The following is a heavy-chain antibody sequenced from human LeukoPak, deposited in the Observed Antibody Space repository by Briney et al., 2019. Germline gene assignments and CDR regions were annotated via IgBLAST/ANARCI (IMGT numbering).Heavy chain of an antibody. CDR3: ARVWRSSTSCYPCFDY. CDR2: INPNSGGT. CDR1: GYTFTGYY. Sequence: ASVKVSCKASGYTFTGYYMHWVRQAPGQGLEWMGWINPNSGGTNYAQKFQGRVTMTRDTSISTAYMELSRLRSDDTAVYYCARVWRSSTSCYPCFDYWGQGTLVTVSS. J-gene: IGHJ4*02. D-gene: IGHD2-2*01. V-gene: IGHV1-2*02.